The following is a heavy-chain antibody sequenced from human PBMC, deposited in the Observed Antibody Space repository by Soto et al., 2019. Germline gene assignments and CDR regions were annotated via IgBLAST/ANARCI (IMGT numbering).Heavy chain of an antibody. CDR3: ARSPLLFWGLLRINYYYYGMDV. V-gene: IGHV1-8*01. J-gene: IGHJ6*02. D-gene: IGHD3-16*01. CDR2: MNTNSGNT. CDR1: AYTFTSYD. Sequence: SVTVSCTASAYTFTSYDINWERQATGQGNGWMGWMNTNSGNTGYEQKFPGRVTMTMNTYISTAYMELSSLRSEDTAVYYCARSPLLFWGLLRINYYYYGMDVWGQGTTVTVSS.